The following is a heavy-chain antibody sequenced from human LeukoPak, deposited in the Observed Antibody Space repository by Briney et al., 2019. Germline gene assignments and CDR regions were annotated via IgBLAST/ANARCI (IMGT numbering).Heavy chain of an antibody. CDR1: GFTVSNNY. D-gene: IGHD3-9*01. Sequence: GGSLRLSCAASGFTVSNNYMSWVRQAPGKGLEWVSIIYSGGSTHYGDSVKGRFTISRDNSKNTLYLQMNSLRAEDAAVYYCARANYEILTGYLYFDYWGQGTLVTVSS. CDR3: ARANYEILTGYLYFDY. J-gene: IGHJ4*02. V-gene: IGHV3-66*01. CDR2: IYSGGST.